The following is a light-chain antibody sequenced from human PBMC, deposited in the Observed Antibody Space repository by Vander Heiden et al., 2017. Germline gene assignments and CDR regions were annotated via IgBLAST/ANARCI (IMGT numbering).Light chain of an antibody. Sequence: DIQMTQSPSSLSASVGDRVTITCRASQSISSYLNWYQQKPGKAPKLLIDAASSLQSGVPSRFSGSGSGTDFTLTISSLQPEDFATYYCQQSDSTRWTFGQGTKVEIK. CDR1: QSISSY. CDR2: AAS. CDR3: QQSDSTRWT. J-gene: IGKJ1*01. V-gene: IGKV1-39*01.